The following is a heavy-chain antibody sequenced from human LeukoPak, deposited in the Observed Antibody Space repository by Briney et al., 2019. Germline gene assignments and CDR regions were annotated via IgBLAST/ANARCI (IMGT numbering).Heavy chain of an antibody. D-gene: IGHD3-3*01. CDR2: IYYSGST. Sequence: KPSETLSLTCTVSGGSISSYYWSWIRQPPGKGLEWIGYIYYSGSTNYNPSLKSRVTISVDTSKNQFSLKLSPVTAADTAVYYCAGHPYDFWSGSGFDYWGQGTLVTVSS. CDR1: GGSISSYY. V-gene: IGHV4-59*08. CDR3: AGHPYDFWSGSGFDY. J-gene: IGHJ4*02.